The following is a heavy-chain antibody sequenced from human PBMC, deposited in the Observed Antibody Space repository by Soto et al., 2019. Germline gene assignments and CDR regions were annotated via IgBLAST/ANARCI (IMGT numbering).Heavy chain of an antibody. Sequence: SGPTLVNPTQTLTLTCTFPGFSLSTSGMRVSWIRQPPGKALEWRARSDWDDDRFYSTSLKTRLTISKDTSKNQVVLTMANMDPVDTATYYCARSYDILTGYYSFDYWGQGTLVTVSS. CDR2: SDWDDDR. J-gene: IGHJ4*02. D-gene: IGHD3-9*01. V-gene: IGHV2-70*04. CDR3: ARSYDILTGYYSFDY. CDR1: GFSLSTSGMR.